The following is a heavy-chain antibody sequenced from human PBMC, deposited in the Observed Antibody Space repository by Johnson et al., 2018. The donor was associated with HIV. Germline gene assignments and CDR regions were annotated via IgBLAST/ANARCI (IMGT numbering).Heavy chain of an antibody. CDR3: ARDPHEWELLGGAFDI. CDR2: IPYDGSNT. J-gene: IGHJ3*02. CDR1: RFTFSRYG. D-gene: IGHD1-26*01. V-gene: IGHV3-30*03. Sequence: QVQLVESGGGVVQPGGSLRLSCAASRFTFSRYGMHWVRQAPGKGLEWVAVIPYDGSNTYYADSVKGRFTISRDNSKNTLYLQMNSLRAEDTAVYYCARDPHEWELLGGAFDICGQGTMVTVSS.